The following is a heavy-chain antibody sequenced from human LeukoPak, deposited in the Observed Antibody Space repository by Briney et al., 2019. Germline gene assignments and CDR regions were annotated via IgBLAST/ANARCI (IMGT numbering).Heavy chain of an antibody. D-gene: IGHD3-22*01. Sequence: ASETLSLTCAVYGGSFSGYYWSWIRQPPEKGLEWIGEINHRGSTNYNPSLKSRVTISVDTSKNQFSLKLSSVTAADTAVYYCARARRITMIVVVMKHDAFDIWGQGTMVTVSS. CDR1: GGSFSGYY. J-gene: IGHJ3*02. CDR2: INHRGST. CDR3: ARARRITMIVVVMKHDAFDI. V-gene: IGHV4-34*01.